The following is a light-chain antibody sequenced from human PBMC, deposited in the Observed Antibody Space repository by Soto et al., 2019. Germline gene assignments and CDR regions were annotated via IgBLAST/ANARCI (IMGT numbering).Light chain of an antibody. J-gene: IGKJ4*01. Sequence: DIQMTQSPSSLSASVGDRVTITCQASQYISNYLNWYQQKPGKAPKLLIYDASNLETGVPSRFSGSGSGTDFTFTISSLQPEDIATYYCQQYDNLPLTCGGGTNVEIK. CDR3: QQYDNLPLT. CDR2: DAS. CDR1: QYISNY. V-gene: IGKV1-33*01.